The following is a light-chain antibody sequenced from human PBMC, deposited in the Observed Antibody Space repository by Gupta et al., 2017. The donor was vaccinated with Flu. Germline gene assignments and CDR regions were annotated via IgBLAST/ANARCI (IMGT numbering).Light chain of an antibody. CDR3: RAYATARWV. CDR1: SNDGGSYNL. J-gene: IGLJ3*02. CDR2: ENK. Sequence: YDLTQPASVSGSPGQSITISCTGTSNDGGSYNLVSWYPQHPGHVPRRMIYENKNPPSGVSNRFSGSKSGNTAALTMSGVQAEDEADYYCRAYATARWVFGGGTKLTVL. V-gene: IGLV2-23*01.